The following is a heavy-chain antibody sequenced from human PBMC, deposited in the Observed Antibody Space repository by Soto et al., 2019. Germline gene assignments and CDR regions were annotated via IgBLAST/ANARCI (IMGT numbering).Heavy chain of an antibody. CDR2: ISAYNGNT. CDR3: VMDEGSSPLLSQF. V-gene: IGHV1-18*01. J-gene: IGHJ4*02. Sequence: QVQLVQSGAEVKKPGASVKVSCKASGYTFTSYGISWVRQAPGQGLEWMGWISAYNGNTNYAQKLQGPVNMTTDTCTSTAYMELGSLRSDDTAVYYCVMDEGSSPLLSQFWGQGTLVTVAS. D-gene: IGHD6-13*01. CDR1: GYTFTSYG.